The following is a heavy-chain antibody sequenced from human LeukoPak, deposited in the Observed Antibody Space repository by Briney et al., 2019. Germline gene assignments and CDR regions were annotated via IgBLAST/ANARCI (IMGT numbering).Heavy chain of an antibody. CDR3: AVPYYYDSSGYYHIFDY. Sequence: ASVKVSSKASGYTFTGYYMHWVRQAPGQGLEWMGWINPNSGGTNYAQKFQGRVTMTRDASISTAYMELSRLRSDDTAVYYCAVPYYYDSSGYYHIFDYWGQGTLVTVSS. D-gene: IGHD3-22*01. V-gene: IGHV1-2*02. CDR1: GYTFTGYY. J-gene: IGHJ4*02. CDR2: INPNSGGT.